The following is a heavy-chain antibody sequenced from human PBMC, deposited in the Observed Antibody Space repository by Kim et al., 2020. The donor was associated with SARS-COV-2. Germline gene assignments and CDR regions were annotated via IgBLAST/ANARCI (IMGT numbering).Heavy chain of an antibody. Sequence: SETLSLTCTVSGGSISSGGYSWSWIRQHPGKGLEWIGYIYYSGSTYYNPSLKSRVTISVGTSKNQFSLKLSSVTAADTAVYYCASSPLGFAAGRDYYGM. J-gene: IGHJ6*01. V-gene: IGHV4-31*03. CDR1: GGSISSGGYS. CDR2: IYYSGST. D-gene: IGHD6-25*01. CDR3: ASSPLGFAAGRDYYGM.